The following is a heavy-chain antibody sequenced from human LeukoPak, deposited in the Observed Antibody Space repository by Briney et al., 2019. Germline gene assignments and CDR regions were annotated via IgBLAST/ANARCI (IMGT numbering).Heavy chain of an antibody. V-gene: IGHV3-66*01. J-gene: IGHJ4*02. D-gene: IGHD5-24*01. CDR2: CGGST. CDR1: EFSVGSNY. CDR3: AKDLRWLQSGFDY. Sequence: GGSLRLSCAASEFSVGSNYMTWVRQAPGKGLEWVSLCGGSTYYADSVKGRFTISRDNSKNTLYLQMNSLRAEDTAVYYCAKDLRWLQSGFDYWGQGTLVTVSS.